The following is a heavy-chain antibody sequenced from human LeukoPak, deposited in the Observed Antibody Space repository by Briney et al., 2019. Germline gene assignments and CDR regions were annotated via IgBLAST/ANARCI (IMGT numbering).Heavy chain of an antibody. CDR2: IYHSGST. V-gene: IGHV4-4*02. D-gene: IGHD3-3*01. Sequence: PSGTLSLTCAVSGGSISSSNWWSWVRQPPGKGLEWIGEIYHSGSTDYNPSLKSRVTISEDTSENQFSLKLSSVTAADTAVYYCARAFRGIFGVFEAFDIWGQGTMVTVSS. CDR1: GGSISSSNW. J-gene: IGHJ3*02. CDR3: ARAFRGIFGVFEAFDI.